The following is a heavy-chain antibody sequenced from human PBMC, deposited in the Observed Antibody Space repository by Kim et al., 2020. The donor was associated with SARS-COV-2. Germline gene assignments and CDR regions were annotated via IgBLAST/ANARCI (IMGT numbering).Heavy chain of an antibody. Sequence: GESLKISCKGSGYSFTSYWISWVRQMPGKGLEWMGRIDPSDSYTNYSPSFQGHVTISADKSISTAYLQWSSLKASDTAMYYCASWVPAAMYAFDIWGQGTMVTVSS. CDR2: IDPSDSYT. CDR1: GYSFTSYW. CDR3: ASWVPAAMYAFDI. J-gene: IGHJ3*02. D-gene: IGHD2-2*01. V-gene: IGHV5-10-1*01.